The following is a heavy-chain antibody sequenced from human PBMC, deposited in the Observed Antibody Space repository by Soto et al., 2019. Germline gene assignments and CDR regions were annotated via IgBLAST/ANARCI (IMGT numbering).Heavy chain of an antibody. J-gene: IGHJ5*02. Sequence: PSATLSLTCAVSGVSIISGGYPWSWIRQPPGKGLEWIGYIYHSGSTYYNPSLKSRVTISVDRSKNQFSLKLSSVTAADTAVYYCARVPDRRGQGTLVLVSS. CDR1: GVSIISGGYP. CDR2: IYHSGST. V-gene: IGHV4-30-2*01. D-gene: IGHD2-2*01. CDR3: ARVPDR.